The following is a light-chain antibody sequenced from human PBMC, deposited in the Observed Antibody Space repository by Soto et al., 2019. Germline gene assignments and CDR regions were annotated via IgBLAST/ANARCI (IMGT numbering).Light chain of an antibody. J-gene: IGLJ1*01. V-gene: IGLV2-8*01. CDR2: EVI. Sequence: QSALTQPPSASGSPGQSVTISCTGTSSDVGDYNYVSWYQQHPGKAPKLIIYEVIKRPSGVPDRFSGSKSGNTASLTVSGLQADDEADYYCSPFAVNNNCAYVFGTGTKLTVL. CDR3: SPFAVNNNCAYV. CDR1: SSDVGDYNY.